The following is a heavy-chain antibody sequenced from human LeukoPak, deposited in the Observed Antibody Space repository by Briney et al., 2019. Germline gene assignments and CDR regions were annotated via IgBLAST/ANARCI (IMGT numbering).Heavy chain of an antibody. V-gene: IGHV3-23*01. J-gene: IGHJ4*02. Sequence: PGGSPRLSCAASGFTFSSSGMMWVRQAPGKGLEWVSAISGSGASTYYVDSVKGRFTISRDNSKNTLYLQMNSLRAEDTAVYFCARHVSGTYWGAQGTLVTVSS. CDR1: GFTFSSSG. CDR2: ISGSGAST. CDR3: ARHVSGTYW. D-gene: IGHD1-26*01.